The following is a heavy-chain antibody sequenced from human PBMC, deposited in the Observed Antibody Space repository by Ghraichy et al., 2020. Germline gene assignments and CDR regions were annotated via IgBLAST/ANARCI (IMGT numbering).Heavy chain of an antibody. J-gene: IGHJ4*02. CDR1: GFTLSNYW. CDR2: IKSDGSST. V-gene: IGHV3-74*01. D-gene: IGHD2-15*01. CDR3: AREYCRGGRCFFGTGGSHFAT. Sequence: GGSLRLSCAASGFTLSNYWMHWVRQVPGKGLVWVSRIKSDGSSTIYADSVKGRFTISRDNAKNTLYLQMNSLRVEDTAVYYCAREYCRGGRCFFGTGGSHFATRGQGTLVTVSS.